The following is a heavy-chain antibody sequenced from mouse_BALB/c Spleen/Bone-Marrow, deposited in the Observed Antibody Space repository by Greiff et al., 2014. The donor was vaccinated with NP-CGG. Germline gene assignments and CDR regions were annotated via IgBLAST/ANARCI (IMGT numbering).Heavy chain of an antibody. D-gene: IGHD2-4*01. CDR1: GYTFINYW. CDR3: TGFYYDYDGLGWFAY. Sequence: EVQLQQSGTVLARPGASVKMSCKASGYTFINYWMHWVKQRPGQGLEWIGAIYPGNSDTSYNQKFKAKAKLTAVTSTSTAYMELSSLTNEDSAVYYCTGFYYDYDGLGWFAYWGQGTLVTVSA. V-gene: IGHV1-5*01. J-gene: IGHJ3*01. CDR2: IYPGNSDT.